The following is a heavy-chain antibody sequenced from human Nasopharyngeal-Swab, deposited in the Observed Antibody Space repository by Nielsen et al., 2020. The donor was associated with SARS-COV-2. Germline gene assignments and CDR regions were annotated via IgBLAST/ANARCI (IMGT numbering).Heavy chain of an antibody. Sequence: SQTLSLTCAVYGGSFSGYYWSWIRQPPGKGLEWIGEINHSGSTNYNPSLKSRVTISVDTSKNQFPLKLSSVTAADTAVYYCARGLWSGSPFDYWGQGTLVTVSS. CDR1: GGSFSGYY. D-gene: IGHD3-3*01. J-gene: IGHJ4*02. CDR2: INHSGST. V-gene: IGHV4-34*01. CDR3: ARGLWSGSPFDY.